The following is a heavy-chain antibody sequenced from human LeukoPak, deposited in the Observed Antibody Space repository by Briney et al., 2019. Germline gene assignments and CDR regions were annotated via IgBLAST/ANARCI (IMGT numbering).Heavy chain of an antibody. V-gene: IGHV4-4*07. D-gene: IGHD6-19*01. J-gene: IGHJ4*02. CDR3: ARLPVGSEPAY. Sequence: SETLSLTCTVSGGSITSFYWSWIRQPAGKGREWIGRIVHSGTTGYTPSLKPRVTLSIDTSQNQFSLNLSSVTASDTPVYYCARLPVGSEPAYWGPGTLVTVSS. CDR2: IVHSGTT. CDR1: GGSITSFY.